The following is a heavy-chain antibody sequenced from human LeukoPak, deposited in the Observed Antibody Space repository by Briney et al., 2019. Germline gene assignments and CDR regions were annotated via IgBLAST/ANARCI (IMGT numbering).Heavy chain of an antibody. D-gene: IGHD3-22*01. CDR1: GFTFSNAW. Sequence: KPGGSLRLSCAASGFTFSNAWMSWVRQAPGKGLEWVGRIKSKTDGGTTDYAAPVKGRFTISRDDSKNTLYLQMNSLRAEDTAVYYCVVGKYYYDSSGYYSPFDYWGQGTLVTVSS. V-gene: IGHV3-15*01. CDR3: VVGKYYYDSSGYYSPFDY. J-gene: IGHJ4*02. CDR2: IKSKTDGGTT.